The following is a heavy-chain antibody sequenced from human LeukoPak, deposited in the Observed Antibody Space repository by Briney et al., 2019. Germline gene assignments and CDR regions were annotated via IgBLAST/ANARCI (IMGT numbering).Heavy chain of an antibody. Sequence: GASVKVSCKASGYTFTSYDINWVRQATGQGLEWMGWMNPNSGNTGYAQKFQGRVTMTRNTSISTAYMELGSLRSEDTAVYYCARVVVYYYYMDVWGKGTTVTVSS. J-gene: IGHJ6*03. V-gene: IGHV1-8*01. CDR3: ARVVVYYYYMDV. CDR1: GYTFTSYD. CDR2: MNPNSGNT. D-gene: IGHD2-15*01.